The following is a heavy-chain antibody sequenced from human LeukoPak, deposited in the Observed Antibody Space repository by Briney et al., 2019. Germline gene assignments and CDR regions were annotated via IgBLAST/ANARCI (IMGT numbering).Heavy chain of an antibody. CDR2: IIPIFGTA. CDR3: ARASYYDFWSGYFPPDY. D-gene: IGHD3-3*01. CDR1: GGTFSSYA. V-gene: IGHV1-69*13. J-gene: IGHJ4*02. Sequence: SVKVCCKASGGTFSSYAISWVRQAPGQGLEWMGGIIPIFGTANYAQKFQGRVTITADESTSTAYMELSSLRSEDTAVYYCARASYYDFWSGYFPPDYWGQGTLVTVSS.